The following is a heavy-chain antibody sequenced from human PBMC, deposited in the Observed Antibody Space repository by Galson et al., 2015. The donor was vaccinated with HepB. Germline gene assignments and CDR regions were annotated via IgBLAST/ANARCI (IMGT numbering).Heavy chain of an antibody. CDR2: VNGNGIFT. D-gene: IGHD2/OR15-2a*01. V-gene: IGHV3-23*01. CDR3: AKDDPLLSFYAY. CDR1: GFTFTSSG. J-gene: IGHJ4*02. Sequence: SLRLSCAASGFTFTSSGMSWVRQAPGKGLEWVATVNGNGIFTYHADSAKGRFTVSKDISKNTVYLQMNSLRGEDTALYYCAKDDPLLSFYAYWGQGALVTVSS.